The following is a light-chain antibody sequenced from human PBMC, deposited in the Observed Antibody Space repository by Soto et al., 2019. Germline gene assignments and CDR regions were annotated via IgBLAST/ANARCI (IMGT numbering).Light chain of an antibody. V-gene: IGKV3-20*01. CDR1: QSISSTY. CDR3: QQYYASSWT. J-gene: IGKJ1*01. Sequence: EIVLTQSPGTLSLSPGERATLSCRVSQSISSTYLAWYRQKPGQAPRLLIYAASSRATGIPDRFSGSGSGTDFTLTISRLEPEDFAVYYCQQYYASSWTFGQGTKVDIK. CDR2: AAS.